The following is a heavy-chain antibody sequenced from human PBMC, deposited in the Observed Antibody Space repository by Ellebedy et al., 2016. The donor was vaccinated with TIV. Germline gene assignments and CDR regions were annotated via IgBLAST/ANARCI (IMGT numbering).Heavy chain of an antibody. Sequence: GGSLRLSCATSGFTFSSYGMHWVRQTPGKGLEWVAYISYDGSEKSHTDSVKGRFTISRDRSKNTLYLQMNSLRHEDTALYYCARTYADYYVDYWGQGTLVTVSS. D-gene: IGHD4-17*01. CDR3: ARTYADYYVDY. CDR2: ISYDGSEK. V-gene: IGHV3-30*03. CDR1: GFTFSSYG. J-gene: IGHJ4*02.